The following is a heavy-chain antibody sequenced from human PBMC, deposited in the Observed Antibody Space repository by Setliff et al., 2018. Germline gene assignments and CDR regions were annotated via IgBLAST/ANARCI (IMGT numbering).Heavy chain of an antibody. CDR2: IYTNGAT. CDR1: GGSFGSGSYY. V-gene: IGHV4-61*09. D-gene: IGHD2-21*01. Sequence: SETLSLTCTVSGGSFGSGSYYWSWIRQSAGKGLEWIGHIYTNGATSYSPSLKSRVSIAADTSKNVLSLRLTSVTAADTAVYYCAKEYVVISFVRNSHQHYGMDVWGPGTTVTVSS. J-gene: IGHJ6*02. CDR3: AKEYVVISFVRNSHQHYGMDV.